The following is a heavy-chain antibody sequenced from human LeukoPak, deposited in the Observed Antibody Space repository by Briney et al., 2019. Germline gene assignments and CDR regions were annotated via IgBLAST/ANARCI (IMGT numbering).Heavy chain of an antibody. V-gene: IGHV1-8*01. CDR2: MNPNSGNT. CDR1: GYTLTSYD. Sequence: ASVKVSCKASGYTLTSYDINWVRQATGQGLAWMGWMNPNSGNTGYAQKFQGRVTMTRNTSISTAYMELSSLRSEDTAVYYCARELTAADDAFDIWGQGTMVTVSS. J-gene: IGHJ3*02. CDR3: ARELTAADDAFDI. D-gene: IGHD6-13*01.